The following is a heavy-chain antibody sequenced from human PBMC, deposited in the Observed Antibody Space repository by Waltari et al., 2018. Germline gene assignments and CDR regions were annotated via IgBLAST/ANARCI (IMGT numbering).Heavy chain of an antibody. J-gene: IGHJ4*02. D-gene: IGHD4-17*01. CDR1: GFSISTSGTG. CDR3: ARTRDYGSNSPSYYFDY. Sequence: QVTLKESGPALVKPTQTLTLTCTFSGFSISTSGTGVGWHRQPPGKALEWLASIYWNDSKYYSTSLKSRLTISKDTSKTRLVLTMTNMDPVDTATYYCARTRDYGSNSPSYYFDYWGQGVLVTVSS. V-gene: IGHV2-70*04. CDR2: IYWNDSK.